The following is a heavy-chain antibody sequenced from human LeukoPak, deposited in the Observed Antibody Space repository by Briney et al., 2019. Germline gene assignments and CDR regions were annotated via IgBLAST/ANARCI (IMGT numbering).Heavy chain of an antibody. CDR1: GYTFTNHG. CDR2: VSTYNGNT. D-gene: IGHD4-17*01. V-gene: IGHV1-18*01. J-gene: IGHJ3*02. Sequence: ASVKVSCKASGYTFTNHGISWVRQDPGQGLEWMGLVSTYNGNTNYAQKLQGRVTMTTDTSTSTAYMELRSLRSDDTAVYYCARSGGWAYGDYDGFIAFDIWGQGTMVTVSS. CDR3: ARSGGWAYGDYDGFIAFDI.